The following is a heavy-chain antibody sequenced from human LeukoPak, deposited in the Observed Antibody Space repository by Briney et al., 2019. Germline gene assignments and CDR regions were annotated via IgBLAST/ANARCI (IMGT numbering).Heavy chain of an antibody. CDR2: IYYGGST. CDR1: GGSFSGYY. CDR3: ARPGSSGYGWYYFDY. V-gene: IGHV4-59*08. Sequence: SETLSLTCAVYGGSFSGYYWSWIRQPPGKGLEWIGYIYYGGSTNYNPSLKSRVTISVDTSKNQFSLKLSSVTAADTAVYYCARPGSSGYGWYYFDYWGQGTLVTVSS. J-gene: IGHJ4*02. D-gene: IGHD3-22*01.